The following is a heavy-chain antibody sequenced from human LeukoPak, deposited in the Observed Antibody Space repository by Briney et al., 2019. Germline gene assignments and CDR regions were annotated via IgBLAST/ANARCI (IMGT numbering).Heavy chain of an antibody. Sequence: PGGSLRLSCVASGFTVSSYYVSWVRQAPGKGLEWVSVIYSGGSTYYADSVEGRFTVSRDNSKNTLYLEMKSLRADDTAVYYCARDNRYYYDSSGYYYSHYYYYMDVWGKGTTVTISS. CDR1: GFTVSSYY. V-gene: IGHV3-53*01. D-gene: IGHD3-22*01. CDR2: IYSGGST. CDR3: ARDNRYYYDSSGYYYSHYYYYMDV. J-gene: IGHJ6*03.